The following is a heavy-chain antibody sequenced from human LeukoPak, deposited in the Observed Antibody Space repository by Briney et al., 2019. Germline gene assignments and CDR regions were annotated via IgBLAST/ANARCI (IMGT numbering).Heavy chain of an antibody. CDR2: ISDDSGNT. J-gene: IGHJ4*02. D-gene: IGHD2-21*02. CDR1: GFTFSSYA. Sequence: QPGGSLRLSCAASGFTFSSYAMSWVRQAPGKGLEWVSVISDDSGNTFYADSVKGRFTISRDNSRSTLYLHMHSLRPEDTAVYYCAKSGVVVTAAYFDDWGQGTLVTVSS. V-gene: IGHV3-23*01. CDR3: AKSGVVVTAAYFDD.